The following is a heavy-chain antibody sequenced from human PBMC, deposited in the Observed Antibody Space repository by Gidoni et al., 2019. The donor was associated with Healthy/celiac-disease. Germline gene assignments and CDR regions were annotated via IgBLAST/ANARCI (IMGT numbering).Heavy chain of an antibody. D-gene: IGHD3-3*01. CDR1: GYPLTGLS. CDR3: ATDQKGVAPDFRWGGDYYGMDV. J-gene: IGHJ6*02. CDR2: FDPEDGET. V-gene: IGHV1-24*01. Sequence: QVPLVQSGAEATQPGASVKVSCTVSGYPLTGLSLHRVRPAPGKGLEWMGGFDPEDGETIYAQKFQGRVTMTEDTSTDTAYMELSSLRSEDTAEYYCATDQKGVAPDFRWGGDYYGMDVWGQGTTVTVSS.